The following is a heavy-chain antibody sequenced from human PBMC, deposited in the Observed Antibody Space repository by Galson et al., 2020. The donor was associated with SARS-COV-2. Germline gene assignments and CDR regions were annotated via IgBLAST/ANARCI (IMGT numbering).Heavy chain of an antibody. J-gene: IGHJ4*02. Sequence: GESLKISCAASGFTVSSNYMSWVRQAPGKGLEWVSVIYSGGSTYYTDSVKGRFTISRDNSKNTLYLQMNSLRAEDTAVYYCTTSITVIVVVIPLRRGYWGQGTLVTVSS. CDR1: GFTVSSNY. CDR2: IYSGGST. V-gene: IGHV3-66*01. D-gene: IGHD3-22*01. CDR3: TTSITVIVVVIPLRRGY.